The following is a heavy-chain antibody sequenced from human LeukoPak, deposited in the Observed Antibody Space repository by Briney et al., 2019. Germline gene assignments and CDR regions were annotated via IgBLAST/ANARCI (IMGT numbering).Heavy chain of an antibody. CDR2: IIPIFGTA. D-gene: IGHD5-18*01. Sequence: SVKVSCKASGGTLSSYAISWVRQAPGQGLEWMGGIIPIFGTANYAQKIQGRVTITADKSTSTAYMELSSLRSEDTAVYYCARGYSYGYRLDVWGKGTTVTVSS. V-gene: IGHV1-69*06. CDR1: GGTLSSYA. CDR3: ARGYSYGYRLDV. J-gene: IGHJ6*04.